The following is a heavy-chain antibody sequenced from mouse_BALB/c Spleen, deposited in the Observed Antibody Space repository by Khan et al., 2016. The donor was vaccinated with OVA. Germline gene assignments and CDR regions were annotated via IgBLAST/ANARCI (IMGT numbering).Heavy chain of an antibody. D-gene: IGHD2-12*01. V-gene: IGHV1-4*01. CDR1: GYTFTSYT. Sequence: QVQLKQSGAELARPGASVKMSCKASGYTFTSYTIHWIKLRPGQGLEWIGYINPSNGYTNYNQKFKDKATLTADKSSTTAYMQLSSLTSDDSAVFFVVRGGAHHKNDGWVAYWGQGTLVTVSA. CDR2: INPSNGYT. J-gene: IGHJ3*01. CDR3: VRGGAHHKNDGWVAY.